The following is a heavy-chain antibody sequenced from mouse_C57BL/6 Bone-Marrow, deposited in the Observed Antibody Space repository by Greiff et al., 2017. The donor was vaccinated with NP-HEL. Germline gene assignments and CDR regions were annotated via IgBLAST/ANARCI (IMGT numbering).Heavy chain of an antibody. CDR1: GFTFSDFY. CDR3: ARDAKLGRFAY. Sequence: DVKLVESGGGLVQSGRSLRLSCATSGFTFSDFYMEWVRQAPGKGLEWIAASRNKANDYTTEYSASVKGRFIVSRDTSQSILYLQMNALRAEDTAIYYCARDAKLGRFAYWGQGTLVTVSA. CDR2: SRNKANDYTT. V-gene: IGHV7-1*01. J-gene: IGHJ3*01. D-gene: IGHD4-1*01.